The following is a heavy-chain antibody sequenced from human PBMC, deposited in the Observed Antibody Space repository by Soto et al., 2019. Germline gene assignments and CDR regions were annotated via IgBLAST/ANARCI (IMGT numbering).Heavy chain of an antibody. CDR3: ARSTQSRVDYDILTGYYLSSWFDP. D-gene: IGHD3-9*01. Sequence: GASVKVSCKASGGTFSSYAISWVRQAPGQGLEWMGGIIPIFGTANYAQKIQGRVTITADESTSTAYMELSSLRSEDTAVYYCARSTQSRVDYDILTGYYLSSWFDPWGQGTLVTVSS. CDR1: GGTFSSYA. J-gene: IGHJ5*02. V-gene: IGHV1-69*13. CDR2: IIPIFGTA.